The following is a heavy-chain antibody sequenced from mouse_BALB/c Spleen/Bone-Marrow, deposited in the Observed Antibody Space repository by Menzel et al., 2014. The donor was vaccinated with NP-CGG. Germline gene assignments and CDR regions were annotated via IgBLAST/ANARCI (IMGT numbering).Heavy chain of an antibody. CDR3: ARGGANVDY. CDR2: IDISDSYT. Sequence: QGLEWIGAIDISDSYTTYNQKFKGKATLTVDESSSTAYMQLSRLTSEDSAVYYCARGGANVDYWGQGTTLTVSS. V-gene: IGHV1-69*02. J-gene: IGHJ2*01.